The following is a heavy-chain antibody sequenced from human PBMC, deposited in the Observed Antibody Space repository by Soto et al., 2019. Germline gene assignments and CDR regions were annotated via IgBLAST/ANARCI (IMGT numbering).Heavy chain of an antibody. Sequence: PGGSLRLSCAASGFTFSSYGMHWVRQAPGKGLEWVAVIWYDGSNKYYADSVKGRFTISRDNSKNTLYLQMNSLRAEDTAVYYCAREFSGDYVQITFGYWGQGTLVTVSS. CDR1: GFTFSSYG. CDR3: AREFSGDYVQITFGY. J-gene: IGHJ4*02. CDR2: IWYDGSNK. V-gene: IGHV3-33*01. D-gene: IGHD4-17*01.